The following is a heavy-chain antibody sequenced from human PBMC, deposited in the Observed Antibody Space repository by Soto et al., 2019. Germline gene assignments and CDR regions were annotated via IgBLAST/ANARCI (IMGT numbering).Heavy chain of an antibody. V-gene: IGHV3-30*18. CDR2: ISYDGSDK. CDR1: GFTFSSYG. J-gene: IGHJ4*02. D-gene: IGHD6-13*01. CDR3: AKDADAKAAGYYFDS. Sequence: GGSLRLSCAASGFTFSSYGMHWVRQAPGKGLEWVAVISYDGSDKYYADSVKGRFTISRDNSKNTLYLQMNSLRAEDTAVYYCAKDADAKAAGYYFDSWGQGTLVTVSS.